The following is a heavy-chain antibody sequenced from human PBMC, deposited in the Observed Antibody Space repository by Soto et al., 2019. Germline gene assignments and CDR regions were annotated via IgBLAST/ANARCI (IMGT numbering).Heavy chain of an antibody. CDR2: INHSGST. V-gene: IGHV4-34*01. D-gene: IGHD5-18*01. CDR3: ARGVRKYSYGSAY. J-gene: IGHJ4*02. CDR1: GGSFSGYY. Sequence: ASETLSLTCAVYGGSFSGYYWSWIRQPPGKGLEWIGEINHSGSTNYNPSLKSRVTISVDTSKNQFSLKLSSVTAADTAVYYCARGVRKYSYGSAYWGQGTLVTVSS.